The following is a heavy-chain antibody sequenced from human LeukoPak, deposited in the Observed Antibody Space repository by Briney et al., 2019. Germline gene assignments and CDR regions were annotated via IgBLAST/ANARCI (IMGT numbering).Heavy chain of an antibody. V-gene: IGHV3-48*03. J-gene: IGHJ4*02. Sequence: PGGSLRPSCAASGFTFSSYEMNWVRQAPGKGLEWVSYISSSGSTIYYADSVKGRFTISRDNAKNSLYLQMNSLRAEDTAVYYCASASGWYRPFDYWGQGTLVTVSS. D-gene: IGHD6-19*01. CDR3: ASASGWYRPFDY. CDR2: ISSSGSTI. CDR1: GFTFSSYE.